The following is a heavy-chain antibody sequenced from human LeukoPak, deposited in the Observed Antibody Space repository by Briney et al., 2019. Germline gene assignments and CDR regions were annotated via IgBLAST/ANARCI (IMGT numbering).Heavy chain of an antibody. J-gene: IGHJ4*02. D-gene: IGHD3-22*01. V-gene: IGHV1-18*01. Sequence: ASVKVSCKASGYTFTSYGISWVRQAPGQGLEWMGWISAYNGNTNYAQKLQGRVTMTADTSTNTAYMELRSLRSDDTAVYYCARGHPGYYDNSGYLPLDYWGQGTLVTASS. CDR2: ISAYNGNT. CDR1: GYTFTSYG. CDR3: ARGHPGYYDNSGYLPLDY.